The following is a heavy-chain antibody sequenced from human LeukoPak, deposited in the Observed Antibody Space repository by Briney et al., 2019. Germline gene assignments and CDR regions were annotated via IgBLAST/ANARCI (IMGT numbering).Heavy chain of an antibody. CDR1: GYTFTDYF. CDR3: ARQSGRGRYFHH. V-gene: IGHV1-2*02. CDR2: INPKSGAS. J-gene: IGHJ1*01. D-gene: IGHD2-15*01. Sequence: GASVNVSCKASGYTFTDYFVHWVRQAPGQGLEWMGWINPKSGASDYAQNFQGRVTMTTDTSISTSYMDLSRLRSDDTGLYYCARQSGRGRYFHHWGQGTLVTVSS.